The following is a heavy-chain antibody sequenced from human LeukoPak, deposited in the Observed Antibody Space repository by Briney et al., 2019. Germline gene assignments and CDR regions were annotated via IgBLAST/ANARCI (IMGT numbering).Heavy chain of an antibody. J-gene: IGHJ6*03. CDR3: ARDWDCSSTSCYGGYYMDV. CDR1: GYTFTNYD. V-gene: IGHV1-2*02. Sequence: GASVKVSCKASGYTFTNYDINWVRQAAGQGLEWMGWMSPNSGGTNYAQKFQGRVTMTRDTSISTAYMELSRLRSDDTAVYYCARDWDCSSTSCYGGYYMDVWGKGATVTVSS. CDR2: MSPNSGGT. D-gene: IGHD2-2*01.